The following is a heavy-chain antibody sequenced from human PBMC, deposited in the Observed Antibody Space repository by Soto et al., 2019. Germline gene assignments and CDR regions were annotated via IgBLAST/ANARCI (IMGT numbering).Heavy chain of an antibody. CDR1: GFPFSDYY. D-gene: IGHD4-17*01. J-gene: IGHJ4*02. V-gene: IGHV3-11*01. CDR2: ISGNGEII. CDR3: ARDVDADFRTDFDY. Sequence: GGSLSLSCAASGFPFSDYYIHWIRRAPGKGLEWISYISGNGEIIQYAASARGRFTISRDNAENSVYLEMDRLRAEDTALYYCARDVDADFRTDFDYWGRGTLVTVSS.